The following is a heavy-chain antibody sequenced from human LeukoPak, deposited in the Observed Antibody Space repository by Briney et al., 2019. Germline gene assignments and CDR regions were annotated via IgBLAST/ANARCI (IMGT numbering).Heavy chain of an antibody. V-gene: IGHV3-23*01. D-gene: IGHD5-12*01. Sequence: PGGSLRLSCAASGFTFSSYAMSWVRQAPGKGLEWVSAISGSGGSTYYADSVKGRFTISRDNSKNTLYLQMNGLRAEDTAVYYCARGVDIVATIINFDYWGQGTLVTVSS. J-gene: IGHJ4*02. CDR3: ARGVDIVATIINFDY. CDR2: ISGSGGST. CDR1: GFTFSSYA.